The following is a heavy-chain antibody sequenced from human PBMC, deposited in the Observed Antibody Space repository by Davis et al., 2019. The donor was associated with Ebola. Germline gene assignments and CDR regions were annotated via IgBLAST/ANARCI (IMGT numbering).Heavy chain of an antibody. CDR3: ARGGYGASFDY. D-gene: IGHD5-12*01. Sequence: PSETLSLTCTVSGGSVSSGSYYWSWIRQPPGKGLEWIGYIYYSGSTYYNPSLKSRVTISVDTSKNQFSLKLSSVTAADTAVYYCARGGYGASFDYWGQGTLVTVSS. CDR2: IYYSGST. J-gene: IGHJ4*02. CDR1: GGSVSSGSYY. V-gene: IGHV4-61*01.